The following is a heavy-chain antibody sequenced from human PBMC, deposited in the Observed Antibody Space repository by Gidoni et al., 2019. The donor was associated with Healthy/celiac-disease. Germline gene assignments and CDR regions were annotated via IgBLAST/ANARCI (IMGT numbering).Heavy chain of an antibody. V-gene: IGHV1-69*01. Sequence: QVQLVQSGADAKKPVSSVKVLCNASGGTLSSYAISWVRQAPGQGLEWMGGIIPIFGTANYAQKFQGRVTITADESTSTAYMELSSLRSEDTAVYYCARGTTVVTYPGFDIWGQGTMVTVSS. CDR2: IIPIFGTA. CDR3: ARGTTVVTYPGFDI. CDR1: GGTLSSYA. J-gene: IGHJ3*02. D-gene: IGHD4-17*01.